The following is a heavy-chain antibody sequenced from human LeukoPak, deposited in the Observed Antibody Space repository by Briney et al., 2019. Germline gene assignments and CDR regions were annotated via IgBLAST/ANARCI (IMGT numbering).Heavy chain of an antibody. J-gene: IGHJ4*02. CDR2: INPNSGDT. D-gene: IGHD3-9*01. CDR3: ARHFNLKGFDS. CDR1: GYTFTVYY. V-gene: IGHV1-2*06. Sequence: ASVKVSCKASGYTFTVYYMHWVRRAPGKGLEWMGRINPNSGDTNYAQEFQGRVTMTRDTSIRTVYMELSRLRSDDTAVYYCARHFNLKGFDSWGQGTLITVSS.